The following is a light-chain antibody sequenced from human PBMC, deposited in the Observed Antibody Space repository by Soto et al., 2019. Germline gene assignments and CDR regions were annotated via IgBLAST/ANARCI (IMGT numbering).Light chain of an antibody. J-gene: IGKJ5*01. CDR3: QQRSDWPIT. V-gene: IGKV3-11*01. CDR1: QGIYNY. CDR2: DVS. Sequence: EIVLTQSPATLSLSPGERATLSCRASQGIYNYLGWYQQKPGQVPRLLIYDVSERATGIPARLTGSGFGTDFTLTISSLETEDFAVYYCQQRSDWPITFGQGTRLEIK.